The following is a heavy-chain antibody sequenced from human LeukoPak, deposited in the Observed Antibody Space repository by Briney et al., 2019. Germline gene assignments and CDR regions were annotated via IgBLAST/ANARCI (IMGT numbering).Heavy chain of an antibody. CDR1: GFTFSSYW. CDR3: ARDNGFDAFDI. J-gene: IGHJ3*02. V-gene: IGHV3-7*01. CDR2: IKQDGSEK. D-gene: IGHD4-17*01. Sequence: GSLRLPCAASGFTFSSYWMSWVRQAPGKGLEWVANIKQDGSEKYYVDSVKGRFTISRDNAKNSLYLQMNSLRAEDTAVYYCARDNGFDAFDIWGQGTMVTVSS.